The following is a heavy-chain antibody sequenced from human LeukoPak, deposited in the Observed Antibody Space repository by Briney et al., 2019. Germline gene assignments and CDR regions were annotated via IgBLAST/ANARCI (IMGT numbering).Heavy chain of an antibody. CDR1: GFTFSGYD. CDR3: ARDGPMGAYYYYYMDV. D-gene: IGHD4/OR15-4a*01. J-gene: IGHJ6*03. CDR2: TSSSSSTI. Sequence: GGSLRLSCAASGFTFSGYDMSWVRQAPGKGLEWVSYTSSSSSTIYYADSVKSRFTISRDNAKNSLYLQMNSLRAEDTAVYYCARDGPMGAYYYYYMDVWGKGTTVTVSS. V-gene: IGHV3-48*04.